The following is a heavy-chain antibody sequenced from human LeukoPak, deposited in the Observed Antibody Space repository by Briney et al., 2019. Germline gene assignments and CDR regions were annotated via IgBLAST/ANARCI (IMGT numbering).Heavy chain of an antibody. V-gene: IGHV3-9*01. CDR3: AKALYGMDV. J-gene: IGHJ6*02. Sequence: GGSLRLSCAASGFTFDDYAMHWVRQAPGKGLEWVSGISWNSGSIGYADSVKGRFTISRDNAKNSLYLQMNSLGAEDTALYYCAKALYGMDVWGQGTTVTVSS. CDR1: GFTFDDYA. CDR2: ISWNSGSI.